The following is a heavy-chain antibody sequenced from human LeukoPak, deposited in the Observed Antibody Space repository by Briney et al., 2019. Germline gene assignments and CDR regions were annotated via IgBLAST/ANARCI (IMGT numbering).Heavy chain of an antibody. CDR1: GFSFSSYW. CDR2: IKKDGSDK. J-gene: IGHJ4*02. V-gene: IGHV3-7*01. CDR3: ARLLYGGLFDY. D-gene: IGHD2/OR15-2a*01. Sequence: PGGSLRLSCAASGFSFSSYWMSWVRQAPGKGLEWVANIKKDGSDKYYVDSVKGRFTISRDNAKNSLDLQMNSLRAEDTAVYYCARLLYGGLFDYWGQGTLVTVSS.